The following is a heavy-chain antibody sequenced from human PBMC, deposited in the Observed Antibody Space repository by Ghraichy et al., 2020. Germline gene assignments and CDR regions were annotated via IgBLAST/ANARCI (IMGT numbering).Heavy chain of an antibody. Sequence: GSLRLSCETSGFIFSTYWMSWVRQAPGKGLEWVANIKQDGSETYYVDSVKGRFTISRDNAKNSLYLQMNSLRAEDTAVYYCARDSGSKGYWGQGTLVTVSS. D-gene: IGHD3-10*01. CDR3: ARDSGSKGY. J-gene: IGHJ4*02. CDR1: GFIFSTYW. CDR2: IKQDGSET. V-gene: IGHV3-7*03.